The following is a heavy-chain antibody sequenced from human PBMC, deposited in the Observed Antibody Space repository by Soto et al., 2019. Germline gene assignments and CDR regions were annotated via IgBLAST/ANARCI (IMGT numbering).Heavy chain of an antibody. CDR3: AKYQLRYYDSSGYGTLDI. D-gene: IGHD3-22*01. CDR2: TSGTGGRI. CDR1: GLTFSSYA. J-gene: IGHJ3*02. V-gene: IGHV3-23*01. Sequence: AGGSLRLSCGASGLTFSSYAMSWVRQAPGKGLEWVSGTSGTGGRIYYADSVKGRFTISRDNSKDTLYLQMNSLRAEDTAVYYCAKYQLRYYDSSGYGTLDIWGQGTMVTVSS.